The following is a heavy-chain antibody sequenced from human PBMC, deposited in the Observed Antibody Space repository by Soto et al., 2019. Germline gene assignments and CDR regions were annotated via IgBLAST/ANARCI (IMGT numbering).Heavy chain of an antibody. D-gene: IGHD3-22*01. CDR1: GYSLTSYW. Sequence: GESLKISFKGSGYSLTSYWIGWVRQMPGKVLELMGIIYPGDSDTRYSPSFQGQVTISADKSISTAYLQWSSLKASDTAMYYCARAPRYYYDSSGYCYGGWFKPWGHGRLVNDSS. CDR2: IYPGDSDT. V-gene: IGHV5-51*01. CDR3: ARAPRYYYDSSGYCYGGWFKP. J-gene: IGHJ5*02.